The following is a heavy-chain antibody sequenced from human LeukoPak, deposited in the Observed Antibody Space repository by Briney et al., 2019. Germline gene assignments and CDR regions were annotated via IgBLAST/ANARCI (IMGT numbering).Heavy chain of an antibody. CDR1: GYTFTSYG. Sequence: ASVKVSCKASGYTFTSYGISWVRQAPGQGLEWMGWISAYNSNTNYAQKLQGRVTMTTDTSTSTAYMELRSLRSDDTAVYYCARPYYDSSAPPYDYWGQGTLVTASS. V-gene: IGHV1-18*01. D-gene: IGHD3-22*01. CDR2: ISAYNSNT. J-gene: IGHJ4*02. CDR3: ARPYYDSSAPPYDY.